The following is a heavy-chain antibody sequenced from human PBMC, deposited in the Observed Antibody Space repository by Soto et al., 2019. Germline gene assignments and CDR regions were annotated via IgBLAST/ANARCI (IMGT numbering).Heavy chain of an antibody. V-gene: IGHV3-74*01. CDR1: GFTFSSYW. Sequence: EMQLVESGGGLVQPGGSLRLSCAASGFTFSSYWMHWVRQAPGKGLVWVSRINSDGSSTSYADSVKGRFTISRDNAKNTLYLQMNSLRAEDTAVYYCARVIVGHGHKKPVYYWGQVTLVTVSS. J-gene: IGHJ4*02. CDR3: ARVIVGHGHKKPVYY. CDR2: INSDGSST. D-gene: IGHD1-26*01.